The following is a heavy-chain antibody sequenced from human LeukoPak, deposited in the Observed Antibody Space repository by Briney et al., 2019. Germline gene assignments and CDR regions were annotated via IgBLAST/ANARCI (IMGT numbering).Heavy chain of an antibody. D-gene: IGHD3-22*01. CDR1: GFTFSNYG. V-gene: IGHV3-23*01. CDR3: AIGLISGYYYHAFDI. Sequence: GGTLRLSCAASGFTFSNYGMSWVRQAPGKGLEWVSAISGSGGSTYYADSVKGRFTISRDNSKNTLYLQMNSLRVEDTAVYNCAIGLISGYYYHAFDIWGQGTMVTVSS. CDR2: ISGSGGST. J-gene: IGHJ3*02.